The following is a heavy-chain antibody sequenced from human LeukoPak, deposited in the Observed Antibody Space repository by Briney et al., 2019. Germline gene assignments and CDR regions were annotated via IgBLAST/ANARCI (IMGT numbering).Heavy chain of an antibody. J-gene: IGHJ4*02. D-gene: IGHD6-13*01. V-gene: IGHV4-34*01. CDR2: INHSGST. CDR3: ARIGAAAGTGGFDY. CDR1: GGSFSGYY. Sequence: SSETLSLTCAVYGGSFSGYYWSWIRQPPGKGLEWIGEINHSGSTNYNPSLKSRVTISVDTSKNQFSLKLSSVTAADTAVYYCARIGAAAGTGGFDYWGQGTLVTVSS.